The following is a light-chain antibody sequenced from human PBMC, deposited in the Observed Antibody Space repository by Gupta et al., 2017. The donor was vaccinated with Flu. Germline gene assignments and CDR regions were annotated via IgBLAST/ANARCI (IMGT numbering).Light chain of an antibody. J-gene: IGLJ1*01. V-gene: IGLV1-44*01. Sequence: QSLLPQPPSLSGTPGQTVSISCSGNRFNVESTAGTWFQQRPATAPKLVIFADFQRPSGVLDRFSGSKSGTSASPAISGLQSEDEAEYYCGARHDHRNVYVFGTGTKLTVL. CDR1: RFNVESTA. CDR2: ADF. CDR3: GARHDHRNVYV.